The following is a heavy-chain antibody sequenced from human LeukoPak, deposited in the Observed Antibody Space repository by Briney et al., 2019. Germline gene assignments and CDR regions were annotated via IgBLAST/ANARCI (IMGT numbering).Heavy chain of an antibody. J-gene: IGHJ4*02. CDR2: IWDDGSNK. CDR1: GFTFSNYG. V-gene: IGHV3-33*01. Sequence: GGSLRLSCAAPGFTFSNYGMNWVRQAPGKGLEWVSVIWDDGSNKYYADSVKGRFTISRDNSKNTLYLQMNSLRDEDTAVYYCAREREWELPRVFDFWGQGTLVTVSS. D-gene: IGHD1-26*01. CDR3: AREREWELPRVFDF.